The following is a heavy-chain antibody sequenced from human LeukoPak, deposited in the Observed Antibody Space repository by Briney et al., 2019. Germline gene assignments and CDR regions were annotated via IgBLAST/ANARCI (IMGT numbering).Heavy chain of an antibody. Sequence: GGSLRLSCAASGFNFSSYWMSWVRQAPGKGLEWVANIKQDGSEKYYVDSVKGRFTISRDNAKNSLYMQMSSLRAEDTAVYYCARDHSSGWFSDYWGQGTLVTVSS. D-gene: IGHD6-19*01. CDR2: IKQDGSEK. V-gene: IGHV3-7*01. CDR1: GFNFSSYW. J-gene: IGHJ4*02. CDR3: ARDHSSGWFSDY.